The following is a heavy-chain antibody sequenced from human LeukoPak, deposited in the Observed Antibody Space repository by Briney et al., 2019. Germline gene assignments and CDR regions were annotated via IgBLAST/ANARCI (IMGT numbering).Heavy chain of an antibody. CDR2: ISAYNGNT. D-gene: IGHD1-1*01. Sequence: APVKVSCTASGYTFTNYGINWVRQAPGQGLEWMGWISAYNGNTNYAQKFQGRVTMTTDTSTSTAYMELRSLRSDDTAVYYCARAVSGVRPDYWGQGTLVTVSS. CDR3: ARAVSGVRPDY. V-gene: IGHV1-18*01. CDR1: GYTFTNYG. J-gene: IGHJ4*02.